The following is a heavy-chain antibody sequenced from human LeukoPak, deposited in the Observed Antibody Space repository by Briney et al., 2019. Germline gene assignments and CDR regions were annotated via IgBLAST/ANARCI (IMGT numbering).Heavy chain of an antibody. V-gene: IGHV4-4*02. D-gene: IGHD6-25*01. CDR2: VHLDGRT. CDR1: GGSVSSTNW. Sequence: SHTLSLTCGLSGGSVSSTNWWSWIRQPPGKGLERIGEVHLDGRTNFNPSLKSRLTMSVVLSENHVSLKLTSVTAADTAVYYCAREGGFYRPLDYSGQGTLVTVSS. J-gene: IGHJ4*02. CDR3: AREGGFYRPLDY.